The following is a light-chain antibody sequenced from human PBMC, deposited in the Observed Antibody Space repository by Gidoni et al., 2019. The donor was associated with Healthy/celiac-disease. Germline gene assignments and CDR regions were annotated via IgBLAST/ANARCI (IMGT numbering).Light chain of an antibody. CDR1: QSISSW. V-gene: IGKV1-5*03. J-gene: IGKJ4*01. CDR2: KAS. Sequence: DIQMTQSPSTLSASVGDRVTITCRASQSISSWLAWYQQKPGKAPKLLIYKASSLESGVPSRFSGSGSGTEFTLTISSLQPDDFATYYCQQLRTFXGXTKVEIK. CDR3: QQLRT.